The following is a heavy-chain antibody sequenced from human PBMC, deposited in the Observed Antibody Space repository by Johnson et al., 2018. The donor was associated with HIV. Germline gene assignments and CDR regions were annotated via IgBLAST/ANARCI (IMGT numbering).Heavy chain of an antibody. CDR1: GFTFSSYA. J-gene: IGHJ3*02. Sequence: VQLVESGGGLVQPGGSLRLSCAASGFTFSSYAMSWVRQAPGKGLEWVSVIYSGGSTYYADSVKGRFTISRDNSKNTVYLQMNSLRAEDTAVYYCAKDTIAGVKGDSLIWGQGTMVTVSS. V-gene: IGHV3-66*02. D-gene: IGHD3-9*01. CDR2: IYSGGST. CDR3: AKDTIAGVKGDSLI.